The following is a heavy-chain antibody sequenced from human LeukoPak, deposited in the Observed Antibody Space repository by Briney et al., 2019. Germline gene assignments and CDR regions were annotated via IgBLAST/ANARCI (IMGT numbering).Heavy chain of an antibody. CDR2: IIPIFGTA. D-gene: IGHD3-10*01. Sequence: GASVKVSCKASGGTFSSYAISWVRQAPGQGLEWMGGIIPIFGTASYAQKFQGRVTITTDESTSTAYMELSSLRSEDTAVYYCARGRFPRQNYYALHYWGQGTLVTVSS. V-gene: IGHV1-69*05. CDR3: ARGRFPRQNYYALHY. CDR1: GGTFSSYA. J-gene: IGHJ4*02.